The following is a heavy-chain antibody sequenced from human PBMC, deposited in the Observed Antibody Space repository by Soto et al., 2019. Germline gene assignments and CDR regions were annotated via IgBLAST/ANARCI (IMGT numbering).Heavy chain of an antibody. CDR1: GGSFSGYY. Sequence: SETLSLTCAVYGGSFSGYYWSWIRQPPGKGLEWIGEINHSGSTNYNPSLKSRVTISVDTSKNQFSLKLSSVTAADTAVYYCARGLTTGTTLPFDYWGQGTLVTVSS. CDR3: ARGLTTGTTLPFDY. D-gene: IGHD1-1*01. V-gene: IGHV4-34*01. CDR2: INHSGST. J-gene: IGHJ4*02.